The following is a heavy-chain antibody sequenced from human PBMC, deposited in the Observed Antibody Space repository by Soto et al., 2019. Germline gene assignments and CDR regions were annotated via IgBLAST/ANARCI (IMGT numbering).Heavy chain of an antibody. CDR1: GFTFSSYA. CDR2: ISGSGGST. CDR3: AKAHTLAMIVVVTFDY. Sequence: GGSLRLSCAASGFTFSSYAMSWVRQAPGKGLEWVSAISGSGGSTYYADSVKGRFTISRDNSKNTLYLQMNSLRAEDTAVYYCAKAHTLAMIVVVTFDYWGQGTLVTVSS. V-gene: IGHV3-23*01. J-gene: IGHJ4*02. D-gene: IGHD3-22*01.